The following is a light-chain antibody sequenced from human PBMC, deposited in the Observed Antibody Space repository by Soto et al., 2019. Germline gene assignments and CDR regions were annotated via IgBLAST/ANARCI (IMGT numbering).Light chain of an antibody. CDR3: QQYNSYSVQRT. CDR2: KAS. Sequence: DIQMTQSPSTLSASVGDRVTITCRASQSISSWLAWYQQKPGKAPKLLIYKASSLESGVPSRFSGSGSGTEFTLTISSLQPDDFATYYCQQYNSYSVQRTFGQGTKVEIK. J-gene: IGKJ1*01. V-gene: IGKV1-5*03. CDR1: QSISSW.